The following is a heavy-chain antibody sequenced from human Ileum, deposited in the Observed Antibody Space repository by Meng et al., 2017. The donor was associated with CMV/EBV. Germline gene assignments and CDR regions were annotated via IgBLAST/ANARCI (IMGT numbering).Heavy chain of an antibody. J-gene: IGHJ5*02. CDR3: ARAKSYDLQAYFDP. Sequence: GGSLRLSCAASGFSVNAFGMYWARQAPGKGLEWVSFIHRDGTIKYVDSVRGRFTISRDTSKNTLDLQMNSLRLEDTAVYYCARAKSYDLQAYFDPWGQGILVTVSS. CDR2: IHRDGTI. D-gene: IGHD3-3*01. CDR1: GFSVNAFG. V-gene: IGHV3-30*02.